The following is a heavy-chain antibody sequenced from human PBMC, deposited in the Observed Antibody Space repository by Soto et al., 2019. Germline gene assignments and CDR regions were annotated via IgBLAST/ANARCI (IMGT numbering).Heavy chain of an antibody. CDR2: ISKSGDRT. CDR3: AKVLTVTDSYWYGMDV. Sequence: EVQLLESGGGLVQPGGSLRLSCAASGFSFSSYAMIWVRQAPGKGLEGISSISKSGDRTYYADSVKGRFTISRDNSKTALYMQMNSLRAEDTAIYYCAKVLTVTDSYWYGMDVW. CDR1: GFSFSSYA. J-gene: IGHJ6*01. V-gene: IGHV3-23*01. D-gene: IGHD4-17*01.